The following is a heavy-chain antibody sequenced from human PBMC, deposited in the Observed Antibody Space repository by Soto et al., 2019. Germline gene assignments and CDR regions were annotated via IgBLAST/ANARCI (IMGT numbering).Heavy chain of an antibody. J-gene: IGHJ5*02. V-gene: IGHV2-5*01. Sequence: SGPTLVNPTQTLTLTCTFSGFSLSTSGVGVGWIRQPPGKALEWLALIYWNDDKRYSPSLKSRLTITKDTSKNQVVLNMTNMDPVDTATYYCAHRPGSTVTIFGVVMTNYNWFDPWGQGTLVTVSS. CDR1: GFSLSTSGVG. CDR3: AHRPGSTVTIFGVVMTNYNWFDP. D-gene: IGHD3-3*01. CDR2: IYWNDDK.